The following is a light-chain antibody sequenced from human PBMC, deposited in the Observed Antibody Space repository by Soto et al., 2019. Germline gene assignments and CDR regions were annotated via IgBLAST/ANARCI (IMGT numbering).Light chain of an antibody. CDR3: QQYGTSPLT. Sequence: EIVLTQSPGTLSLSPGERATLSCRARQSVTSNYLAWYQQKPGQAPRLLIYGVSSRATGIPDRFSGSGSGTDLTLTISRVEPEDFAVYFCQQYGTSPLTFGGGTKVEIK. J-gene: IGKJ4*01. CDR2: GVS. V-gene: IGKV3-20*01. CDR1: QSVTSNY.